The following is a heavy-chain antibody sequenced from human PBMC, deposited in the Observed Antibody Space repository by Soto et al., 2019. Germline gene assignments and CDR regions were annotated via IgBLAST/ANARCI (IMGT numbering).Heavy chain of an antibody. D-gene: IGHD3-10*01. V-gene: IGHV1-3*01. CDR1: GYTFTSYA. J-gene: IGHJ4*02. CDR2: INAGNGNT. Sequence: GASVKVSCKASGYTFTSYAMHWVRQAPGQRLEWMGWINAGNGNTKYSQKFQGRVTITRDTSASTAYMGLSSLRSEDTAVYYCARPLGGSGSYYPFDYWGQGTL. CDR3: ARPLGGSGSYYPFDY.